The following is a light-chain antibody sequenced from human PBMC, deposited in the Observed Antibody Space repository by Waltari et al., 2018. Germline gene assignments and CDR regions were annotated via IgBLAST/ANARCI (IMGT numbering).Light chain of an antibody. Sequence: EIVLRQSPATLSLSPGERATRYCRASQSTDNFLAWYQQKPGQAPRLLIYDSSNRATDIPARFSGSGSGTDFTLTISSLEPEDFSVYYCQQRSGWPPTFGGGTKVDI. CDR1: QSTDNF. V-gene: IGKV3-11*01. CDR2: DSS. CDR3: QQRSGWPPT. J-gene: IGKJ4*01.